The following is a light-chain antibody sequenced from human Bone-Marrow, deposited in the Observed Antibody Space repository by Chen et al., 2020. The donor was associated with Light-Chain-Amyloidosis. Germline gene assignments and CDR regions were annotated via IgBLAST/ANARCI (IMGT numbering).Light chain of an antibody. CDR2: GAS. Sequence: EIVLTQSPGTLSLSPGETAILSCRASQSVSSSYLGWYQQIPGQAPRLLVYGASTRAAGIPDRFSGSGSGTEFTLTISRLESEDFAVYYCQQYGSSPTFGQGTKVEIK. V-gene: IGKV3-20*01. CDR3: QQYGSSPT. J-gene: IGKJ1*01. CDR1: QSVSSSY.